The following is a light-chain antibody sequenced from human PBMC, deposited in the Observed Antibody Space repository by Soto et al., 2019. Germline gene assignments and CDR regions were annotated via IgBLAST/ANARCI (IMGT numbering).Light chain of an antibody. Sequence: EIVLTQSPGTLSLSPGERATLSCRASQSVRSGYLAWYQQKPGQAPRLVIYDASRRAIGISDRFSGSGSGTDFTLTISRLEPEDFAVYYCQDYSRSLWTFGQGTKVEIK. V-gene: IGKV3-20*01. J-gene: IGKJ1*01. CDR3: QDYSRSLWT. CDR1: QSVRSGY. CDR2: DAS.